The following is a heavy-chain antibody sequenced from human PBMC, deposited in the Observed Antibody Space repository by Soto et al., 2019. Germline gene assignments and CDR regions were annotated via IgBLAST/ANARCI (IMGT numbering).Heavy chain of an antibody. V-gene: IGHV1-46*03. D-gene: IGHD2-15*01. Sequence: QVQLVQSGAEVKKPGASVKVSCKASGYTFTSYYMHWVRQAPGQGLEWMGIINPSGGGTSYAQKFQGRINMSSYTSTSTVYMELSSLRSEDTAVYYCTCARCGGGSCYQVDYWGQGTLVTVSS. J-gene: IGHJ4*02. CDR2: INPSGGGT. CDR3: TCARCGGGSCYQVDY. CDR1: GYTFTSYY.